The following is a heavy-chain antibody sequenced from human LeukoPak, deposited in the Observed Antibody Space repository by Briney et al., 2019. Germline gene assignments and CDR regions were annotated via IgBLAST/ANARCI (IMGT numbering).Heavy chain of an antibody. Sequence: PGGSLRLSCAASGFTFSDYAMHRVRQAPGKGLEWVTAISSDGSNKYFADSVKGRFTISRDNSKNTLDLEMSSLRTEDTAVYFCAKGGFSFGYADHWGQGTLVTVSS. D-gene: IGHD5-18*01. CDR2: ISSDGSNK. J-gene: IGHJ5*02. CDR3: AKGGFSFGYADH. V-gene: IGHV3-30*04. CDR1: GFTFSDYA.